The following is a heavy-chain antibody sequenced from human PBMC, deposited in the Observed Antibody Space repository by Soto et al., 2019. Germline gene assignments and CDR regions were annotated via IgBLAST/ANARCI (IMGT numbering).Heavy chain of an antibody. V-gene: IGHV1-45*02. CDR2: ITPFNGNT. CDR1: GYTFTYRY. CDR3: ARSQTYYYDSSGPEDAFDI. D-gene: IGHD3-22*01. J-gene: IGHJ3*02. Sequence: SVKVSCKASGYTFTYRYLHWVRQAPGQALEWMGWITPFNGNTNYAQKFQDRVTITRDRSMSTAYMELSSLRSEDTAMYYCARSQTYYYDSSGPEDAFDIWGQGTMVTVSS.